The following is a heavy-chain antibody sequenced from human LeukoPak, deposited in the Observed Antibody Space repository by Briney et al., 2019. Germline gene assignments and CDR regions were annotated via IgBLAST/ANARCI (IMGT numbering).Heavy chain of an antibody. CDR3: AKDVTPDGAWDIDY. Sequence: GGSLRLSCAASGFTFSSYAMSWVRQAPGKGLEWVSTISGSGGIGGSGGSTYYADSVKGRFAISRDDSKNTLYLQMDNLRAEDTAVYYCAKDVTPDGAWDIDYWGQGTLVAVSS. CDR2: ISGSGGIGGSGGST. V-gene: IGHV3-23*01. D-gene: IGHD4-17*01. CDR1: GFTFSSYA. J-gene: IGHJ4*02.